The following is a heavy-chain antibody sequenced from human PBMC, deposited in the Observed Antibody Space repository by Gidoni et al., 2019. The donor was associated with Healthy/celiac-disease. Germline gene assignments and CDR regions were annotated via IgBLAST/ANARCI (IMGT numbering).Heavy chain of an antibody. CDR3: ARQTYVPATIFDY. V-gene: IGHV4-39*01. Sequence: QLQLQESGPGLVKPSETLSLTCTVSGRSISSSSYYWGWLRQPPGKGLEWIGSIYYSGSTYYNPSLKSRVTISVDTSKNQFSLKLSSVTAADTAVYYCARQTYVPATIFDYWGQGTLVTVSS. D-gene: IGHD2-2*01. CDR1: GRSISSSSYY. J-gene: IGHJ4*02. CDR2: IYYSGST.